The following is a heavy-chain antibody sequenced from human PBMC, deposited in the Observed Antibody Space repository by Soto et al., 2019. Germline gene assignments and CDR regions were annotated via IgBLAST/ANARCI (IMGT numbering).Heavy chain of an antibody. CDR2: IYRTGST. V-gene: IGHV4-4*02. J-gene: IGHJ4*02. CDR1: GGSFTSNNW. CDR3: ASRDPGTSVDY. D-gene: IGHD1-7*01. Sequence: LETLSLTCAVSGGSFTSNNWWTWVRQPPGQGLEWIGEIYRTGSTNYNPSLKSRVTISLDKSENQFSLKVTSLTAADTAVYYCASRDPGTSVDYWGQGTLVTVSS.